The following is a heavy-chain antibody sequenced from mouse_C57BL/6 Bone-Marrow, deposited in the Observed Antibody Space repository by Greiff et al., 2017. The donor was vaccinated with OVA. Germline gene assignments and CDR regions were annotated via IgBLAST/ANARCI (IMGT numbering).Heavy chain of an antibody. V-gene: IGHV1-52*01. CDR1: GYTFTSYW. Sequence: QVQLQQPGAELVRPGSSVKLSCKASGYTFTSYWMHWVKQRPIQGLEWIGNIDPSDSETHYNQKFKDKATLTVDKSSSTAYMQLSSLTSEDSAVYYCASRFYDYYWYFDVWGTGTTVTVSS. CDR3: ASRFYDYYWYFDV. D-gene: IGHD2-4*01. J-gene: IGHJ1*03. CDR2: IDPSDSET.